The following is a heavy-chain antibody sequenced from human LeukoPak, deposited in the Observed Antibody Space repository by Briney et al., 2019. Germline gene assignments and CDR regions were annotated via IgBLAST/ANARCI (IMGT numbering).Heavy chain of an antibody. Sequence: SVKVSCKASGCTFSSYAISWVRQAPGQGLEWMGRIIPILGIANYAQKFQGRVTMTEDTSTDTAYMGLSSLRSEDTAVYYCATASLGYYYGMDVWGQGTTVTVSS. D-gene: IGHD6-6*01. CDR3: ATASLGYYYGMDV. J-gene: IGHJ6*02. V-gene: IGHV1-69*04. CDR2: IIPILGIA. CDR1: GCTFSSYA.